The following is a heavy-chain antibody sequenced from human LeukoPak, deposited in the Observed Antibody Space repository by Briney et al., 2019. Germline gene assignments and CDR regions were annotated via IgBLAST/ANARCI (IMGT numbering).Heavy chain of an antibody. CDR1: GFTFDDYA. D-gene: IGHD2-2*01. CDR3: AKSYCISTSCYFLFDY. CDR2: INWNSGSI. J-gene: IGHJ4*02. V-gene: IGHV3-9*01. Sequence: SGGSLRLSCAASGFTFDDYAMHWVRQAPGKGLEWVSGINWNSGSIGYADSVKGRFTISRDNAKNSLYLQMNSLRVEDTALYYCAKSYCISTSCYFLFDYWGQGTLVTVSS.